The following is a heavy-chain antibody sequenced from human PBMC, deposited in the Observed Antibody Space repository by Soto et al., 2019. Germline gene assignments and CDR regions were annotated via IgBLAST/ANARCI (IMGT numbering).Heavy chain of an antibody. CDR1: GGTFGSYA. V-gene: IGHV1-69*13. Sequence: GASVKVSCKASGGTFGSYAISWVRQAPGQGLEWMGGIIPIFGTANYAQKFQGRVTITADESTSTAYMELGSLRSEDTAVYYCALSRRGDYPLWYYGLDVWGQGTTVLVSS. D-gene: IGHD4-17*01. CDR3: ALSRRGDYPLWYYGLDV. CDR2: IIPIFGTA. J-gene: IGHJ6*02.